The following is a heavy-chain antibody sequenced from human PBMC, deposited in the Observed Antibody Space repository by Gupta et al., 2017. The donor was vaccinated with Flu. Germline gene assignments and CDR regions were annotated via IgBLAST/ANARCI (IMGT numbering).Heavy chain of an antibody. V-gene: IGHV3-64*01. D-gene: IGHD6-13*01. CDR1: GFTFSSYA. CDR2: ISSNGGST. J-gene: IGHJ4*02. Sequence: EVQLVESGGGLVQPGGSLRLSCAASGFTFSSYAMHWVRQAPGKGLEYVSAISSNGGSTYYANSVKGRFTISRDNSKNTLYLQMGSLRAEDMAVYYCARVFSSHYFDYWGQGTLVTVSS. CDR3: ARVFSSHYFDY.